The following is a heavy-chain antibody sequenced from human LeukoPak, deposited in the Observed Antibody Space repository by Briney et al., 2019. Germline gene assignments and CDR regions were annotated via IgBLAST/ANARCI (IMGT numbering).Heavy chain of an antibody. CDR3: ARDRPPSADPIVDV. V-gene: IGHV4-31*03. D-gene: IGHD6-6*01. Sequence: SETLSLTCTVSGGSISSGGYYWSWIRQHPGKGLEWIGYIYYSGSTYYDPSLKSRVTISVDTSKNQFSLKLSSVTAADTAVYYCARDRPPSADPIVDVWGQGTTVTVSS. CDR1: GGSISSGGYY. CDR2: IYYSGST. J-gene: IGHJ6*02.